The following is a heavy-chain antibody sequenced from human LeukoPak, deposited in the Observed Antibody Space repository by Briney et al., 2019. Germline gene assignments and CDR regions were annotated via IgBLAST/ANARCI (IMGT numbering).Heavy chain of an antibody. CDR2: ISGSGDST. D-gene: IGHD5-12*01. J-gene: IGHJ4*02. CDR3: AKDRGGYGDY. CDR1: GFTFSSYS. Sequence: GVSLRLSCAASGFTFSSYSMNWVRQAPGKGLEWVSGISGSGDSTYYADSVKGRFTISRDNSKNTLYLQMNSLRAEDTAVYYCAKDRGGYGDYWGQGTLVTVSS. V-gene: IGHV3-23*01.